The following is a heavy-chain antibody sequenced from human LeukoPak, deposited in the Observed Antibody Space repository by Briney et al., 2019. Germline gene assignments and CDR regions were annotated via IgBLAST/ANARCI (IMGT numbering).Heavy chain of an antibody. Sequence: PSETLSLTCTVSGGSISSYYWSWIRQPPGKGLEWIGYIYCSGSTNYNPSLKSRVTISVDTSKNQFSLKLSSVTAADTAVYYCARSSPFPYDYVWGSYRPYHFDYWGQGTLVTVSS. CDR1: GGSISSYY. CDR2: IYCSGST. D-gene: IGHD3-16*02. CDR3: ARSSPFPYDYVWGSYRPYHFDY. J-gene: IGHJ4*02. V-gene: IGHV4-59*01.